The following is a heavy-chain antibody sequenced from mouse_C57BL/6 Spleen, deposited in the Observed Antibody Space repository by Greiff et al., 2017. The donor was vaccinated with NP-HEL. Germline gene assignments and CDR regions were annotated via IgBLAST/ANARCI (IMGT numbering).Heavy chain of an antibody. D-gene: IGHD1-1*01. V-gene: IGHV1-69*01. CDR1: GYTFTSYW. CDR2: IDPSDSYT. J-gene: IGHJ2*01. CDR3: VLITTVVARYFDY. Sequence: QVQLQQSGAELVMPGASVKLSCKASGYTFTSYWMHWVKQRPGQGLEWIGEIDPSDSYTNYNQKFKGKSTLTVDKSSSTAYMQLSSLTSEDSAVYYCVLITTVVARYFDYWGQSTTLTVSS.